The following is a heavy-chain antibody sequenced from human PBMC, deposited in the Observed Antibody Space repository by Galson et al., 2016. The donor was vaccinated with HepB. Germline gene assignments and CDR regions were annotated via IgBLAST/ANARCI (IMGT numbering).Heavy chain of an antibody. CDR3: AREMADWYFDL. CDR1: GFSFIGNA. CDR2: ISYDGSTQ. J-gene: IGHJ2*01. V-gene: IGHV3-30-3*01. D-gene: IGHD2-8*01. Sequence: SLRLSCAASGFSFIGNAMHWVRQAPGKGLEWVAIISYDGSTQYYTESVKGRFTISRDNSKNTVYLQMYSLTAEDTAVYYCAREMADWYFDLWGRGTLVTVSS.